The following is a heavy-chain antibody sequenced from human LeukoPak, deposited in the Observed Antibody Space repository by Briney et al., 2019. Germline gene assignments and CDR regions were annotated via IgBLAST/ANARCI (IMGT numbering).Heavy chain of an antibody. CDR1: GGSISSYY. CDR3: ARGASGSCFWFDP. V-gene: IGHV4-59*01. CDR2: IYYSGST. J-gene: IGHJ5*02. Sequence: KPSETLSLTCTVSGGSISSYYWSWIRQPPGKGLEWIGYIYYSGSTNYNPSLKSRVTISVDTSKNQFSLKLSSVTAADTAVYYCARGASGSCFWFDPWGQGTLVTVSS. D-gene: IGHD1-26*01.